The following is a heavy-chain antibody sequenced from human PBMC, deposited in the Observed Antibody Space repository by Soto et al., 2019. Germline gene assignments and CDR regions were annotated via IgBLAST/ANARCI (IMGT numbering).Heavy chain of an antibody. Sequence: EVQLVESGGGLVQPGGSLRLSCAASGFTFSSYRMNWVRQAPGKGLEWVSYISSSASTIYYADSVKGRFTISRDNAKNSLYLQMNSLRAEDTAVYYCASHTWNDPVRVYWGQGTLVTVSS. CDR2: ISSSASTI. D-gene: IGHD1-20*01. V-gene: IGHV3-48*01. CDR3: ASHTWNDPVRVY. CDR1: GFTFSSYR. J-gene: IGHJ4*02.